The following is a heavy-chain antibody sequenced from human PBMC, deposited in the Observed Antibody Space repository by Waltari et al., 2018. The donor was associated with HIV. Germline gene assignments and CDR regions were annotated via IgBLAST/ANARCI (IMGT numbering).Heavy chain of an antibody. CDR2: IKQDGGEK. Sequence: EVQLVESGGGLVQPGGSRRLSCAASGLTFSRYLMSWVSQAPWKGLEWVANIKQDGGEKYYVDSVKGRFTISRDNAKKSLYLQMNSLRAEDTAVYYCARDRPPDDYSNYYYHYGMDVWGQGTTVTVSS. J-gene: IGHJ6*02. V-gene: IGHV3-7*01. D-gene: IGHD4-4*01. CDR1: GLTFSRYL. CDR3: ARDRPPDDYSNYYYHYGMDV.